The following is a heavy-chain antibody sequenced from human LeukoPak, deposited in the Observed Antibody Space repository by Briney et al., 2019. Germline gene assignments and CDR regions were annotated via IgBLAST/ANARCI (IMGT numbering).Heavy chain of an antibody. Sequence: SETLSLTCAVYGGSFSGYYWSWIRQPPGKGLEWIGEINHSGSTNYNPSLKSRVTISVDTSKNQFSLKLSPVTAADTAVYYCAREAPRPDYWGQGTLVTVSS. V-gene: IGHV4-34*01. CDR2: INHSGST. CDR1: GGSFSGYY. J-gene: IGHJ4*02. CDR3: AREAPRPDY.